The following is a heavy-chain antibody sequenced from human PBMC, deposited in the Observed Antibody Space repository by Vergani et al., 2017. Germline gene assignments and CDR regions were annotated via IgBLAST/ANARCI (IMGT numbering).Heavy chain of an antibody. V-gene: IGHV4-59*01. J-gene: IGHJ4*02. D-gene: IGHD3-10*01. CDR2: ICYSGST. Sequence: QVQLQESGPGLVKPSETLSLTCTVSGGPISSYYWSWIRQPPGKGLEWIGYICYSGSTNYNPSLKSRVTIAVDTSKNQFSLKLSSVTAADTAVYYCAREREGSFARAIDYWGQGTLVTVSS. CDR1: GGPISSYY. CDR3: AREREGSFARAIDY.